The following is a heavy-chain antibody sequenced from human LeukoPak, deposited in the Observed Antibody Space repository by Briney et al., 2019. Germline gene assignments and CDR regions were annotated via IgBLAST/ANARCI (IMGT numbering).Heavy chain of an antibody. Sequence: SETLSLTCTVPGGSISSYYWSWIRQPPGKGLEWIGYIHYSGSPDYNTSLKSRVTMSADTSKNQFSLKLISVTAADTAVYYCARYISSWYWFDPWGQGTLVTVSP. V-gene: IGHV4-59*08. CDR2: IHYSGSP. CDR3: ARYISSWYWFDP. D-gene: IGHD6-13*01. CDR1: GGSISSYY. J-gene: IGHJ5*02.